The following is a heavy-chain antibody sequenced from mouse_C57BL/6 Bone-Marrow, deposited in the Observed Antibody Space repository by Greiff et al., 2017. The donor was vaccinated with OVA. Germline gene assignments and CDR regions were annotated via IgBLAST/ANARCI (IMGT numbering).Heavy chain of an antibody. CDR3: ARQAMAYYGSSPYYYAMDY. J-gene: IGHJ4*01. D-gene: IGHD1-1*01. Sequence: VQLKQSGPELVKPGASVKISCKASGYSFTGYYMNWVKQSPEKSLEWIGEINPSTGGTTYNQKFKAKATLTVDKSSSTAYMQLKSLTSEDSAVYYCARQAMAYYGSSPYYYAMDYWGQGTSVTVSS. CDR1: GYSFTGYY. V-gene: IGHV1-42*01. CDR2: INPSTGGT.